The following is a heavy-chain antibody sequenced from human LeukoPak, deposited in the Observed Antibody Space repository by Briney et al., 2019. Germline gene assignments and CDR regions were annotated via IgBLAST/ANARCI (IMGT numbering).Heavy chain of an antibody. CDR3: VRDNYGVDY. D-gene: IGHD3-16*01. V-gene: IGHV3-74*03. CDR2: INSDGSST. Sequence: GGSLRLSCAASGFTFSTYWMQWVRQAPGKGLVWVSHINSDGSSTTYADFVKGRFTTSRDNAKNTLYLQMNSLRAEDTAVYYCVRDNYGVDYWGQGTLVTVSS. J-gene: IGHJ4*02. CDR1: GFTFSTYW.